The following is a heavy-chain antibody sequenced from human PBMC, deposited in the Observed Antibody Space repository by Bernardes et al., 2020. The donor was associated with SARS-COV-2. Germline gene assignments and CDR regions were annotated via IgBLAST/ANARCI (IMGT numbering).Heavy chain of an antibody. D-gene: IGHD5-12*01. V-gene: IGHV3-21*01. J-gene: IGHJ4*02. Sequence: GGSLRLSCEASGFTFSTYSMNWVRQAPGKGLEWVSFISTSSSYRYYADSVKGRFTISRDNAKNSLYLQMSSLRAEDTAVYYCASACSGYEFGGYWGQGTLVTVYS. CDR1: GFTFSTYS. CDR3: ASACSGYEFGGY. CDR2: ISTSSSYR.